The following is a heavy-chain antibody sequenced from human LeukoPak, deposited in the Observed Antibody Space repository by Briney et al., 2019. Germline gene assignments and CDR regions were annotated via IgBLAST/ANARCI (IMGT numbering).Heavy chain of an antibody. Sequence: GGSLRLSCAASGFTFSSYEMNWVRQAPGKGLEWVSYISSSGSTIYYADSVKGRFTISRDNAKNSLYLQMNSLRAEDTAVYYCARAYSGSFYEAFDFWGQGTMVTVSS. V-gene: IGHV3-48*03. CDR1: GFTFSSYE. D-gene: IGHD1-26*01. CDR2: ISSSGSTI. J-gene: IGHJ3*01. CDR3: ARAYSGSFYEAFDF.